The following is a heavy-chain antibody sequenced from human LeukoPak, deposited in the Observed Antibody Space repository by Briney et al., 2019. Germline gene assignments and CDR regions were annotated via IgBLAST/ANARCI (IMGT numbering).Heavy chain of an antibody. J-gene: IGHJ6*02. CDR3: ARDKRMVRGFVGLYYYYGMDV. CDR2: INHSGST. V-gene: IGHV4-34*01. Sequence: SETLSLTCTVSGASIYDSDYWWAWIRQPPGKGLEWIGEINHSGSTNYNPSLKSRVTISVDTSKNQFSLKLSSVTAADTAVYYCARDKRMVRGFVGLYYYYGMDVWGQGTTVTVSS. CDR1: GASIYDSDYW. D-gene: IGHD3-10*01.